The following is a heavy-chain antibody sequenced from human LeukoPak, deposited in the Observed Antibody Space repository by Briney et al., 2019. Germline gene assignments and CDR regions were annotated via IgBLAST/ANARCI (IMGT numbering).Heavy chain of an antibody. V-gene: IGHV3-30*02. J-gene: IGHJ1*01. Sequence: GGSLRLSCAASGFTFSSHGMHWVRQAPGKGLEWVAFIRYDGSNKYYADSVKGRLTISRDNSKNTLYLQMNSLRAEDTAVYYCAKSWSIFGVAPIYFQHWGQGTLVTVSS. D-gene: IGHD3-3*01. CDR1: GFTFSSHG. CDR2: IRYDGSNK. CDR3: AKSWSIFGVAPIYFQH.